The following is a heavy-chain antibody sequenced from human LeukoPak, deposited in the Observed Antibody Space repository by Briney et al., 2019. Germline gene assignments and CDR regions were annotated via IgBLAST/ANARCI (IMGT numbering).Heavy chain of an antibody. CDR2: IYRGGDT. CDR1: GFTVSNSY. Sequence: GGSLRLSCAASGFTVSNSYMSWVRQTPRKGLEWVSIIYRGGDTYYADSVKGRFTISRDNSKNTLYLQMNSLRAEDTAVYYCARGLPPNYYYYMDVWGKGTTVTISS. V-gene: IGHV3-66*01. CDR3: ARGLPPNYYYYMDV. J-gene: IGHJ6*03.